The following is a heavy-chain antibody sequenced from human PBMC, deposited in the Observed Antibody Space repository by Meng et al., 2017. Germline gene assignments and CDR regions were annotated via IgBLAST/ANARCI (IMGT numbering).Heavy chain of an antibody. Sequence: SETLSLTCAVSGGSTSSSNWWSWVRQPPGKGLEWIGEIYHSGSTNYNPSLKSRVTISVDKSKNQFSLKLSSVTAADTAVYYCARAHRVGEMCSYYYYGMDVWGQGTTVTVSS. CDR2: IYHSGST. D-gene: IGHD4-17*01. V-gene: IGHV4-4*02. J-gene: IGHJ6*02. CDR3: ARAHRVGEMCSYYYYGMDV. CDR1: GGSTSSSNW.